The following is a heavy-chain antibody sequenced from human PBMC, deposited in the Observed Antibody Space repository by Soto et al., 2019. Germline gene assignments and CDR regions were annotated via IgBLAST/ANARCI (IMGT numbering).Heavy chain of an antibody. CDR2: ITSDGKSK. D-gene: IGHD2-21*02. V-gene: IGHV3-74*01. Sequence: GGSLRLSCAASGFNFSNHWMHWVRQRPAEGLVWVSRITSDGKSKAYAESVKGRFAISRDNTKNTLYLQMNGLTAEDTAVYYCARESGDWPLNWFDPWGQGTLVTVSS. CDR3: ARESGDWPLNWFDP. CDR1: GFNFSNHW. J-gene: IGHJ5*02.